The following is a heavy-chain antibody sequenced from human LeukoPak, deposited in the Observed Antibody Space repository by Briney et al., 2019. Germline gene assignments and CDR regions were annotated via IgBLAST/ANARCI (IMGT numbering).Heavy chain of an antibody. V-gene: IGHV3-30*02. J-gene: IGHJ6*03. CDR3: ATTGHEGGYYYYMDV. D-gene: IGHD1-14*01. Sequence: GGSLRLSCAASGFTFSSYGMHWVRQAPGKGLEWVAFIRYDGSNKYYADSVKGRFTISRDNSKNTLYLQMNSLRAEDTAVYYCATTGHEGGYYYYMDVWGKGTTVTVSS. CDR1: GFTFSSYG. CDR2: IRYDGSNK.